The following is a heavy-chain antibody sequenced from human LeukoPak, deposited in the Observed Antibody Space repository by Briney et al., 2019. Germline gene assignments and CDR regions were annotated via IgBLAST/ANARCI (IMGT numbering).Heavy chain of an antibody. J-gene: IGHJ6*03. CDR3: ARDGVAGAWYMDV. V-gene: IGHV3-9*01. CDR1: GFPFDDYA. D-gene: IGHD2-15*01. CDR2: ISWNSVNI. Sequence: GGSLRLSCAASGFPFDDYAMHWVRQAPGKGLEWVSGISWNSVNIGYADSVEGRFTISRDNAKNSLYLQMNSLRAEDTAVYYCARDGVAGAWYMDVWGKGTTVTVSS.